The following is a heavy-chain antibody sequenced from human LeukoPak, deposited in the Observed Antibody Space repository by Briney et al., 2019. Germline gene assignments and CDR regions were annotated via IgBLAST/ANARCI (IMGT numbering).Heavy chain of an antibody. CDR3: ARDYLGAWGF. D-gene: IGHD3-16*01. J-gene: IGHJ4*02. Sequence: SETLSLTCTVSGGSISSSSYYWSWIRQPAGKGLEWVGRIFTSGTTNYNPSLNSRVTISLDTSKNQFSLRLNSVTAADTAVYYCARDYLGAWGFWGQGTLVTVSS. V-gene: IGHV4-61*02. CDR2: IFTSGTT. CDR1: GGSISSSSYY.